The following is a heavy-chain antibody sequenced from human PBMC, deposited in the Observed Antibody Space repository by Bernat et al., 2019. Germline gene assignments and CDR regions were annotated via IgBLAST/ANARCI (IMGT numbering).Heavy chain of an antibody. J-gene: IGHJ4*02. D-gene: IGHD3-22*01. CDR3: AKDRHHPYYYDSSGYYDY. CDR2: ISGSGGST. Sequence: EVQLVESGGGLVQPGGSLRLSCAASGFTFSSYAMSWVRQAPGKGLEWVSAISGSGGSTYYADSVKGRFTISRDNSKNTRYLQMNSLRAEDTAVYYCAKDRHHPYYYDSSGYYDYWGQGTLVTVSS. CDR1: GFTFSSYA. V-gene: IGHV3-23*04.